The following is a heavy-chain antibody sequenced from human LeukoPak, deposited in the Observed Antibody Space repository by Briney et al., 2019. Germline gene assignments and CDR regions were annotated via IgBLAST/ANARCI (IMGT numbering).Heavy chain of an antibody. J-gene: IGHJ6*02. CDR2: IYYSGST. V-gene: IGHV4-30-4*01. D-gene: IGHD3-16*01. CDR1: GGSISSGDYY. CDR3: ARDGVRYGMDV. Sequence: SETLSLTCTVSGGSISSGDYYWSWIRQPPGKGLEWIGYIYYSGSTYYNPSPKSRVTISVDTSKNQFSLKLSSVTAADTAVYYCARDGVRYGMDVWGQGTTVTVSS.